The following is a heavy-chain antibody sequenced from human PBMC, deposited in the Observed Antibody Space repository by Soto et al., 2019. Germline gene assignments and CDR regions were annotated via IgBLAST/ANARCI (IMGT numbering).Heavy chain of an antibody. D-gene: IGHD1-1*01. Sequence: GGSLRLSCVGSGFDVTANCMRWVRQAPGKGLECVSIVCTGGATHYADSVKGRFTISRDSSKNTVHLQMNNVRAEDTAVYYCVRDKRTISGIFPGYWGQGTQVTVSS. CDR3: VRDKRTISGIFPGY. CDR1: GFDVTANC. V-gene: IGHV3-53*01. CDR2: VCTGGAT. J-gene: IGHJ4*02.